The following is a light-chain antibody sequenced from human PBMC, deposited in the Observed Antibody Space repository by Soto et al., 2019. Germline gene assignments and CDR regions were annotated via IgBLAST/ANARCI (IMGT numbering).Light chain of an antibody. V-gene: IGKV3-20*01. J-gene: IGKJ4*01. Sequence: EHVLTQSPGTLSLSPGERATLSCRASQSISSSYLAWYQQKPGQTPRLLIYHASNRATGIPDRFSGSGSGTDFTLTISRLEPEDFAVYYGQQYGDSLLTFGGGTKVEIK. CDR1: QSISSSY. CDR3: QQYGDSLLT. CDR2: HAS.